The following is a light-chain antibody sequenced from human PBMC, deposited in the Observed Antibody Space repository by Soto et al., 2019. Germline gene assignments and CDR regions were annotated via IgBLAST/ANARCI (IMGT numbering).Light chain of an antibody. CDR2: EGS. J-gene: IGLJ2*01. Sequence: QSALTQPASVSGSLGQSITISCTGTSSDVGSYNLVSWYQQHPGKAPKLMIYEGSKRPSGVSNRFSGSKSGNTASLTISGLKAEDEADYYCCSYAGSDTYVVFGGGTRSPS. CDR1: SSDVGSYNL. V-gene: IGLV2-23*01. CDR3: CSYAGSDTYVV.